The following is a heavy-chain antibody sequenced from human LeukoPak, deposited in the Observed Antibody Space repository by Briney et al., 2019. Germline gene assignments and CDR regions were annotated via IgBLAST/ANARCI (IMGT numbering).Heavy chain of an antibody. Sequence: QPGRSLRLSCAASGFTFSSYGMHWVRQAPGKGLEWVAVISYDGSNKYYADSVKGRFTISRDNSKNTLYLQMNSLRAEDTAVYYCAKVTCNGGSCYSWNYFDYWGQGTLVTVSS. D-gene: IGHD2-15*01. CDR3: AKVTCNGGSCYSWNYFDY. V-gene: IGHV3-30*18. CDR2: ISYDGSNK. J-gene: IGHJ4*02. CDR1: GFTFSSYG.